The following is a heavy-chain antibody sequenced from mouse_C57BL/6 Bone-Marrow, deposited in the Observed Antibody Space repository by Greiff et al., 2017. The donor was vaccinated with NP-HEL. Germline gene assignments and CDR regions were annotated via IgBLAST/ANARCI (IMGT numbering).Heavy chain of an antibody. CDR1: GYTFTSYW. V-gene: IGHV1-64*01. J-gene: IGHJ2*01. Sequence: QVQLQQSGAELVKPGASVKLSCKASGYTFTSYWMHWVKQRPGQGLEWIGMIHPNSGSTNYNEQFKSKATLPVDKSSSTAYMQLSSLTSEDSAVYYCARFITTVVKFYYFDYWGQGTTLTVSS. D-gene: IGHD1-1*01. CDR3: ARFITTVVKFYYFDY. CDR2: IHPNSGST.